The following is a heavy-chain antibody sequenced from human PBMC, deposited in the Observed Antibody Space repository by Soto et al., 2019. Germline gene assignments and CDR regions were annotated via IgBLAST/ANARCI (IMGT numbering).Heavy chain of an antibody. J-gene: IGHJ4*02. V-gene: IGHV3-30*18. CDR1: GFTFSSYG. Sequence: VQLVESGGGVVQPGRSLRLSCAASGFTFSSYGMHWVRQAPGKGLEWVAVISYDGSNKYYADSVKGRFTISRDNSKNTLYLQMNSLRAEDTAVYYCAKVSPWEPAFDYWGQGTLVTVSS. CDR2: ISYDGSNK. CDR3: AKVSPWEPAFDY. D-gene: IGHD1-26*01.